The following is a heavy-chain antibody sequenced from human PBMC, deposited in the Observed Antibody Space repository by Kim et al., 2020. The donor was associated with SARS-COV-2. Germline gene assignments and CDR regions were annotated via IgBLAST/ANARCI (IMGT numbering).Heavy chain of an antibody. D-gene: IGHD3-16*01. CDR2: IWYDGSNK. CDR3: ARFGGRSSLDY. J-gene: IGHJ4*02. Sequence: GGSLRLSCAASGFTFSSYGMHWVRQAPGKGLEWVAVIWYDGSNKYYADSVKGRFTISRDNSKNTLYLQMNSLRAEDTAVYYCARFGGRSSLDYWGQGTLVTVSS. V-gene: IGHV3-33*01. CDR1: GFTFSSYG.